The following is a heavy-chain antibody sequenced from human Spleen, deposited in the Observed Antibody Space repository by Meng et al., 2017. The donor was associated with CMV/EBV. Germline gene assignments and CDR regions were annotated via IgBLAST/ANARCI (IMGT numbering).Heavy chain of an antibody. CDR3: ARDADIVVVPAVNWYFDL. CDR1: TFTGYY. CDR2: INPNSGGT. V-gene: IGHV1-2*02. J-gene: IGHJ2*01. D-gene: IGHD2-2*01. Sequence: TFTGYYMHWVRQAPGQGLEWMGWINPNSGGTNYAQKFRGRVTMTRDTSISTAYMELSRLRSDDTAVYYCARDADIVVVPAVNWYFDLWGRGTLVTVSS.